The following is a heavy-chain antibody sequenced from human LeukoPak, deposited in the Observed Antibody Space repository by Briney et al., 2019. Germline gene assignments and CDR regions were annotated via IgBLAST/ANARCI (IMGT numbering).Heavy chain of an antibody. CDR2: IYPGDSDT. J-gene: IGHJ4*02. D-gene: IGHD2-2*01. V-gene: IGHV5-51*01. Sequence: GESLKISCKGSGYSFTSQWIGWVRQMPGKGLEWMGIIYPGDSDTRYSPSFQGQVTISADKSITTAYLQWSSLKASDTAIYYCARLLPPGYARGGFDYWGQGTLVTVSS. CDR1: GYSFTSQW. CDR3: ARLLPPGYARGGFDY.